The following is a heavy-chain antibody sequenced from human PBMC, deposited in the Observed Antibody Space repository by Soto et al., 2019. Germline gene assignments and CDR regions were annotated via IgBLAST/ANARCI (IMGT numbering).Heavy chain of an antibody. CDR2: IYYSGST. D-gene: IGHD6-13*01. V-gene: IGHV4-59*08. CDR3: ARQGGYSSPPRDY. J-gene: IGHJ4*02. CDR1: GGSISSYY. Sequence: QVQLQESGPGLVKPSETLSLTCTVSGGSISSYYWSWIRQPPGKGLEWIGYIYYSGSTNYNPSLKSRVTISVDTSKNQFSLKLSSVTAADTAVYYCARQGGYSSPPRDYWGQGTLVTVSS.